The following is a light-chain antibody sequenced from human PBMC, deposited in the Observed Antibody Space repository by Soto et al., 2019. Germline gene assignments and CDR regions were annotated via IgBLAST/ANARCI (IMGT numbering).Light chain of an antibody. V-gene: IGKV1-5*01. J-gene: IGKJ1*01. Sequence: GDRVTITCRASQRISTWLAWYQQKPGKAPKLLIFDASSLESGVPSRFSGSGSGTDFTLTISSLQPDDFATYYCQQYNSYPWTFGQGTKVEIK. CDR2: DAS. CDR3: QQYNSYPWT. CDR1: QRISTW.